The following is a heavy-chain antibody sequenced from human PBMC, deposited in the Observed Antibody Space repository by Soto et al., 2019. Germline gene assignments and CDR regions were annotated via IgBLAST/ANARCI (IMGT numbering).Heavy chain of an antibody. Sequence: SETLSLTCAVSGGSISNNTWWSWVRQPPGKGLEWIGEIYHSGSTNYNPSLKSRVSISVDKSKNQFSLRLSSVTAADTAVYYCAGARGARYFDYWGQGTLVTVSS. CDR2: IYHSGST. CDR3: AGARGARYFDY. D-gene: IGHD2-15*01. CDR1: GGSISNNTW. V-gene: IGHV4-4*02. J-gene: IGHJ4*02.